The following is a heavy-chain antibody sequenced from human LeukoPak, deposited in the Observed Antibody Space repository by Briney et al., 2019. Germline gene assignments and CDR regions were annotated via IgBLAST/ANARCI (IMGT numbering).Heavy chain of an antibody. D-gene: IGHD4-17*01. CDR2: INPNSGGT. CDR3: ARDSDYGRLMDY. Sequence: ASVKVSCKASGYTFTGYYMHWVRQAPGQGLEWMGWINPNSGGTNYAQKFQGRVTMTRDTSISTAYMELRSLRSDDTAVYYCARDSDYGRLMDYWGQGTLVTVSS. J-gene: IGHJ4*02. V-gene: IGHV1-2*02. CDR1: GYTFTGYY.